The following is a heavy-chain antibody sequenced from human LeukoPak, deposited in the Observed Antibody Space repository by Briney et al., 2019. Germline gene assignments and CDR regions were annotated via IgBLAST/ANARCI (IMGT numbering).Heavy chain of an antibody. D-gene: IGHD3-16*01. J-gene: IGHJ6*03. Sequence: SETLSLTCAVYGGSFSGYYWSWIRQPPGKGLEWIGEINHSGSTNYNPSLKSRVTISVGTSKDQFSLKLSSVTAADTAVYYCARGGGGYYMDVWGKGTTVTVSS. CDR3: ARGGGGYYMDV. CDR1: GGSFSGYY. CDR2: INHSGST. V-gene: IGHV4-34*01.